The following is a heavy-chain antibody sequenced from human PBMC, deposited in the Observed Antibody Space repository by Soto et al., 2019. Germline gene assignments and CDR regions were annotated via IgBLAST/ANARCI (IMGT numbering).Heavy chain of an antibody. CDR2: VWYDENKK. J-gene: IGHJ3*02. D-gene: IGHD3-10*02. CDR1: GFTFRSYG. Sequence: QVQLVESGGGVVQPGRSLRLSCAASGFTFRSYGMHWVRQAPGKGLEWVAVVWYDENKKYYVDSVKGRFTISRDNSKNMLYLQMNSLRVEDTAVYYCARDLTMSGDAFDIWGQGTMGTVSS. V-gene: IGHV3-33*01. CDR3: ARDLTMSGDAFDI.